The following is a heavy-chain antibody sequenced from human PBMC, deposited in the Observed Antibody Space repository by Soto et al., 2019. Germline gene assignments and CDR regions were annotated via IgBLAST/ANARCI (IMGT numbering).Heavy chain of an antibody. CDR2: IIPIFGTA. J-gene: IGHJ4*02. CDR3: AGPRYCSGGSCYSYYFDY. V-gene: IGHV1-69*06. Sequence: ASVKVSCKASGGTFSSYAISWVRQAPGRGLEWMGGIIPIFGTANYAQKFQGRVTITADKSTSTAYMELSSLRSEDTAVYYCAGPRYCSGGSCYSYYFDYWGQGTLVTVSS. CDR1: GGTFSSYA. D-gene: IGHD2-15*01.